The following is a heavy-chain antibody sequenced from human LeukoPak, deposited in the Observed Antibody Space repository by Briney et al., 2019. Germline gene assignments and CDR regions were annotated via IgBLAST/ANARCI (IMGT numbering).Heavy chain of an antibody. Sequence: PGGSLRLSCAASAFTVSSNYMSWVRQAPGKGLEWVSVIYSGGSTYYADSVKGRFTISRDNSKNTLYLQMNSLRAEDTAVYYCARERSGSYYLWGQGTLVTVSS. CDR3: ARERSGSYYL. CDR2: IYSGGST. J-gene: IGHJ4*02. D-gene: IGHD3-10*01. CDR1: AFTVSSNY. V-gene: IGHV3-66*01.